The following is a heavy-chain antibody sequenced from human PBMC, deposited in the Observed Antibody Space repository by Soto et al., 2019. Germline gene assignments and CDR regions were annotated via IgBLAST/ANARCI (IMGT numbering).Heavy chain of an antibody. CDR1: GFTFSSYG. CDR3: AKDAVTSIAAAGDYYYYYMDV. Sequence: GGSLRLSCAASGFTFSSYGMHWVRQAPGKGLEWVAVISYDGSNKYYADSVKGRFTISRDNSKNTLYLQMNSLRAEDTAVYYCAKDAVTSIAAAGDYYYYYMDVWGKGTTVTVSS. J-gene: IGHJ6*03. V-gene: IGHV3-30*18. CDR2: ISYDGSNK. D-gene: IGHD6-13*01.